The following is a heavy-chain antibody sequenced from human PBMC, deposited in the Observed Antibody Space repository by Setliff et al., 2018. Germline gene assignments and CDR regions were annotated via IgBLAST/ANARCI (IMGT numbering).Heavy chain of an antibody. V-gene: IGHV3-30-3*01. J-gene: IGHJ4*02. Sequence: GGSLRLSCAASGFPFSTYAMHWVRQAPGRGLEWVAIISYDGNTDYYADSVEGRFTISRDNSENTLYLQMNSLRVEDTALYYCAKVKKQLIRGSGFDYWGQGTLVTVSS. CDR1: GFPFSTYA. CDR3: AKVKKQLIRGSGFDY. CDR2: ISYDGNTD. D-gene: IGHD1-1*01.